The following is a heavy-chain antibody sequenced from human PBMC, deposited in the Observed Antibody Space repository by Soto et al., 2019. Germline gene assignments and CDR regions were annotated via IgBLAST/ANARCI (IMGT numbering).Heavy chain of an antibody. Sequence: ESGGGVVQPGRSLRLSCAASGFTFSSYGMHWVRQAPGKGLEWVAVISYDGSNKYYADSVKGRFTISRDNSKNTLYLQMNSLRAEDTAVYYCAKPAVVYDFWSGYRAYYFDYWGQGTLVTVSS. V-gene: IGHV3-30*18. CDR2: ISYDGSNK. J-gene: IGHJ4*02. CDR3: AKPAVVYDFWSGYRAYYFDY. D-gene: IGHD3-3*01. CDR1: GFTFSSYG.